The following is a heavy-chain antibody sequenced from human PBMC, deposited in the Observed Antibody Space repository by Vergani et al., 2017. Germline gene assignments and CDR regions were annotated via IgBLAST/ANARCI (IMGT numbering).Heavy chain of an antibody. CDR2: IHYSENT. J-gene: IGHJ4*02. CDR3: ARPHGDILPPDPRRLDY. V-gene: IGHV4-59*11. CDR1: FDSIRNLY. Sequence: QVQLQESGPGLVKSSETLSLTCSVSFDSIRNLYCNWIRQPPGKGLEWIGSIHYSENTNYNPSLKTRVTISVDTSKNQFSLTLTSVTAADTAVYYCARPHGDILPPDPRRLDYWGQGTLVTVSS.